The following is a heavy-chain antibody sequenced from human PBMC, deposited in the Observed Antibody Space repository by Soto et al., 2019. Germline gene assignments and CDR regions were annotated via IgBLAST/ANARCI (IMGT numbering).Heavy chain of an antibody. CDR1: GFTFSSYG. V-gene: IGHV3-30*18. CDR3: AKDLFRQLALHYYYYGMDV. Sequence: GGSLRLSCAASGFTFSSYGMHWVRQAPGKGLEWVAVISYDGSNKYYADSVKGRFTISRDNSKNTLYLQMNSLRAEDTAVYYCAKDLFRQLALHYYYYGMDVWGQGTTVTVSS. J-gene: IGHJ6*02. D-gene: IGHD6-6*01. CDR2: ISYDGSNK.